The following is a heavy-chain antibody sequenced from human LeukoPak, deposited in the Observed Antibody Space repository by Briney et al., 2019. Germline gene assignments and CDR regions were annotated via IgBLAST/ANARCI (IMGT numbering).Heavy chain of an antibody. J-gene: IGHJ3*02. CDR3: ARAPLGDAFDI. D-gene: IGHD7-27*01. Sequence: SQTLSLTCAVSGGSISSGGYSWSWIRQPPGKGLEWIGYIYHSGSTYYNPSLKSRVTISVDRSKNQFSLKLSSVTAADTAVYYCARAPLGDAFDIWGQGTMVTVSS. V-gene: IGHV4-30-2*01. CDR1: GGSISSGGYS. CDR2: IYHSGST.